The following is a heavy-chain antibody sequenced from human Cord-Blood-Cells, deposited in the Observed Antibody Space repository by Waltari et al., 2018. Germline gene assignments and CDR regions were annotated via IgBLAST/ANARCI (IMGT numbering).Heavy chain of an antibody. Sequence: QLQLQESGPGLVTPSETLSLTCSVPGGSISSSSYCLGWIRQHPGKGLEWIGSIYYSGSTYYNPSLKSRFTISVDTSKNQFSLKLSSVTAADTAVYYCARRYCSSTSCYDAFDIWGQGTMVTVSS. D-gene: IGHD2-2*01. V-gene: IGHV4-39*01. CDR3: ARRYCSSTSCYDAFDI. CDR2: IYYSGST. J-gene: IGHJ3*02. CDR1: GGSISSSSYC.